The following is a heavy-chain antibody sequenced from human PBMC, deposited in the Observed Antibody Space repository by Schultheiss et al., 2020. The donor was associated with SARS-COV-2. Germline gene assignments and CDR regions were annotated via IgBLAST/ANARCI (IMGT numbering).Heavy chain of an antibody. D-gene: IGHD3-3*01. CDR3: AKAAYYDFWSAYYMGVDP. V-gene: IGHV3-48*01. CDR2: ISSSSSTI. CDR1: GFTFSSYS. J-gene: IGHJ5*02. Sequence: GGSLRLSCAASGFTFSSYSMNWVRQAPGKGLEWVSYISSSSSTIYYADSVKGRFTISRDNAKNSLYLQINSLRAEDTAVYYCAKAAYYDFWSAYYMGVDPWGQGTLVTVSS.